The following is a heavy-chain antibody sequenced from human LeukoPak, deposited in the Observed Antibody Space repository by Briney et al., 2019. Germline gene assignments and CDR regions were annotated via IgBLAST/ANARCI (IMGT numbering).Heavy chain of an antibody. D-gene: IGHD3-22*01. J-gene: IGHJ4*02. CDR3: ARGGYYYDSSGYYVY. CDR1: GFTFSSYW. Sequence: GGSLRLSCAASGFTFSSYWMSWVRQAPGKGLEWVANIKQDGSEKYYVDSVKGRFTISRDNAKNSLYLQMNSLRAEDTAVYYCARGGYYYDSSGYYVYWGQGTLVTVSP. CDR2: IKQDGSEK. V-gene: IGHV3-7*01.